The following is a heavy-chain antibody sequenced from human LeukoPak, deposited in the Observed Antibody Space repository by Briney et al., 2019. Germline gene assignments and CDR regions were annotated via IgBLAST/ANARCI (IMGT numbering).Heavy chain of an antibody. CDR3: ASGALRYFDWAPFDY. Sequence: PGGSLRLSCAASGFTFSSYGMHWVRQAPGKGLEWVAFIRYDGSNKYYADSVKGRFTISRDNSKNTLYLQMNSLRAEDTAVYYCASGALRYFDWAPFDYWGQGTLVTVSS. D-gene: IGHD3-9*01. CDR2: IRYDGSNK. V-gene: IGHV3-30*02. J-gene: IGHJ4*02. CDR1: GFTFSSYG.